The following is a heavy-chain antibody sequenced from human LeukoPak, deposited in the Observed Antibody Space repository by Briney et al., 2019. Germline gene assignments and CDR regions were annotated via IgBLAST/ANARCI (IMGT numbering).Heavy chain of an antibody. D-gene: IGHD6-6*01. CDR3: AGNIAARLDY. CDR2: IDHSGST. CDR1: GGXFSGYY. V-gene: IGHV4-34*01. Sequence: SETLSLTCAVSGGXFSGYYCSWIRQPPGKGLEWIGEIDHSGSTNYNPSLKSRVTISVDTSKNQFSLKLSSVTAADTAVYYCAGNIAARLDYWGQGTLVTVSS. J-gene: IGHJ4*02.